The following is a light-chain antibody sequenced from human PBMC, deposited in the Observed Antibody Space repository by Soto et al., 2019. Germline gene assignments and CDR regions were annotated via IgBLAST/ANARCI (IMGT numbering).Light chain of an antibody. CDR2: GAS. CDR3: QKYNGAPPWT. J-gene: IGKJ1*01. Sequence: DIQMTQSPSSLSASVGDRVTITCRASQGISNYLAWYQQKPGKVPKLLMYGASTLQSGVPSRFSGSGSGTDFTLTISSLQPEDVATYYCQKYNGAPPWTFGQGTKVEVK. V-gene: IGKV1-27*01. CDR1: QGISNY.